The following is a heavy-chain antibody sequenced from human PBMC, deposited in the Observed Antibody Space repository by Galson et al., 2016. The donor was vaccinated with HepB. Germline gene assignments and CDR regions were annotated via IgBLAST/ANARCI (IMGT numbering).Heavy chain of an antibody. J-gene: IGHJ4*02. CDR1: GFTFSTSG. Sequence: SLRLSCAASGFTFSTSGMNWVRQAPGKGLECVSSISSSGTYIHYADSVKGRFTVSRDNAKNTLYLQMDSLRDEDTAVYYCARPPSDWGQGTLVTVSS. CDR2: ISSSGTYI. CDR3: ARPPSD. V-gene: IGHV3-21*01.